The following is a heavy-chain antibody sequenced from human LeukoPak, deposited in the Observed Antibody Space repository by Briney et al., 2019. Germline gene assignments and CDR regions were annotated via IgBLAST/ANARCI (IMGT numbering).Heavy chain of an antibody. V-gene: IGHV1-2*02. Sequence: ASVSVSCSPSEYTFTAQHIHWGRQAPGQGLEWMGWLNPNSGGTNYAQQFQGRVTMTRDTSINTAYMELSSLRSDDTAVYYCARDSIVGATLDYWGQGTLVTVSS. CDR2: LNPNSGGT. D-gene: IGHD1-26*01. J-gene: IGHJ4*02. CDR1: EYTFTAQH. CDR3: ARDSIVGATLDY.